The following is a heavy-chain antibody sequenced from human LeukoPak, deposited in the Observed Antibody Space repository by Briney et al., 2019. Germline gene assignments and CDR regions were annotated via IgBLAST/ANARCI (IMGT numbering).Heavy chain of an antibody. V-gene: IGHV3-23*01. CDR3: ARDHSSGWADFDY. J-gene: IGHJ4*02. Sequence: GGSLRLSCAASGFTFSSYAMSWVRQTPGKGLEWVSAISSSGVNTYYADSVKGRFTISRDNSKNTLYLQMKSLRDEDTAVYYCARDHSSGWADFDYWGQGTLVTVSS. D-gene: IGHD6-19*01. CDR1: GFTFSSYA. CDR2: ISSSGVNT.